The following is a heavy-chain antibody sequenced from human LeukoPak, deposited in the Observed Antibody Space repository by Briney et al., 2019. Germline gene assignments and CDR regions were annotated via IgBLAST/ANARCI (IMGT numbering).Heavy chain of an antibody. CDR1: GYTFTSYG. D-gene: IGHD3-16*01. V-gene: IGHV1-69*13. CDR2: IIPIFGTA. CDR3: ATGTEGVITLPAWGDAFDI. J-gene: IGHJ3*02. Sequence: GASVKVSCKASGYTFTSYGISWVRQAPGQGLEWMGGIIPIFGTANYAQKFQGRVTITADESTSTAYMELSSLRSEDTAVYYCATGTEGVITLPAWGDAFDIWGQGTMVTVSS.